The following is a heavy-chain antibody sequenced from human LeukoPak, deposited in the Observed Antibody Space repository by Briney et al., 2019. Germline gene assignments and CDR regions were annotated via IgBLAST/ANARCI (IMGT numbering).Heavy chain of an antibody. J-gene: IGHJ4*02. CDR2: IKQDGSEK. CDR1: GFTFSSYW. Sequence: GGSLRLSCAASGFTFSSYWMSWVRQAPGKGLEWVASIKQDGSEKYYVDSVKGRFTISRDNAKNSLYLQMNSLRAEDTAVYYCARDWGITIFGVVTDYFDYWGQGTLVTVSS. D-gene: IGHD3-3*01. CDR3: ARDWGITIFGVVTDYFDY. V-gene: IGHV3-7*01.